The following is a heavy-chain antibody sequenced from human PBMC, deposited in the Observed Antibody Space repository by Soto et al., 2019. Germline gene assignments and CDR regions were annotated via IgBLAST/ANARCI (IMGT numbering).Heavy chain of an antibody. CDR1: GFSFSIYA. D-gene: IGHD7-27*01. CDR2: ISGSGDRI. J-gene: IGHJ4*02. V-gene: IGHV3-23*01. Sequence: EVQLLESGGGLVQPGGSLRLSCAASGFSFSIYAMSWVRQAPGKGLEWVSGISGSGDRIYYADSVKGRFTISRDNSKNTLYLQMNSLRAEDTAVYYCATGRGNWGRFDYWGQGTLVTVSS. CDR3: ATGRGNWGRFDY.